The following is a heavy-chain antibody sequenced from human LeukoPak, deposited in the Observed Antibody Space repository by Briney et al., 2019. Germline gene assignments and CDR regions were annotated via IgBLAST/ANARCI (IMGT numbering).Heavy chain of an antibody. D-gene: IGHD1-1*01. J-gene: IGHJ4*02. Sequence: SETLSLTCTVSGGSISSYYWSWIRQPPGKGLEWIGYIYYSGSTNYNPSLKSRVTISVDTSKNQFSLKLSSVTAADTAVYYCARDRTGAYWGQGTLVTVSS. V-gene: IGHV4-59*01. CDR2: IYYSGST. CDR3: ARDRTGAY. CDR1: GGSISSYY.